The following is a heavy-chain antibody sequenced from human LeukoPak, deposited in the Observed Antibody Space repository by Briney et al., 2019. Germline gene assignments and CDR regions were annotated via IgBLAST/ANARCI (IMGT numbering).Heavy chain of an antibody. Sequence: GASVKVSCKASGYTFTSYYMHWVRQAPRQGLEWMGIINPSGGSTSYAQKFQGRVTMTRDTSTSTVYMELSSLRSEDTAVYYCARGVMDCSSTSCYASSFDYWGQGTLVTVSS. CDR1: GYTFTSYY. CDR3: ARGVMDCSSTSCYASSFDY. J-gene: IGHJ4*02. CDR2: INPSGGST. D-gene: IGHD2-2*01. V-gene: IGHV1-46*01.